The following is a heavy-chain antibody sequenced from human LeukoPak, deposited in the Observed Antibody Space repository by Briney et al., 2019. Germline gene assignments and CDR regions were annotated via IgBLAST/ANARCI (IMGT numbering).Heavy chain of an antibody. CDR3: ARGVVGQLWDTYFDY. J-gene: IGHJ4*02. CDR2: IIPIFGTA. CDR1: GGTFSSYA. V-gene: IGHV1-69*13. D-gene: IGHD5-18*01. Sequence: SVKVSCKASGGTFSSYAISWMRQAPGQGLEWMRGIIPIFGTANYAQKFQGRVTITADESTSTAYMELSSLRSEDTAVYYCARGVVGQLWDTYFDYWGQGTLVTVSS.